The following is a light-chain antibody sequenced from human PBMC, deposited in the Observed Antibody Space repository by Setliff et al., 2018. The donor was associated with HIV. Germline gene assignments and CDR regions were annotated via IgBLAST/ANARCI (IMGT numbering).Light chain of an antibody. CDR3: GTWDGGLSAGV. CDR2: DND. V-gene: IGLV1-51*01. CDR1: NSNIGNNY. Sequence: QSVLTQPPSVSAAPGQKVTISCSGSNSNIGNNYVSWYQHLPGRAPKLLLYDNDKRPSGIPDRFSGSKSGTSATLGITGLQTGDEADYYCGTWDGGLSAGVFGGGTKGTV. J-gene: IGLJ2*01.